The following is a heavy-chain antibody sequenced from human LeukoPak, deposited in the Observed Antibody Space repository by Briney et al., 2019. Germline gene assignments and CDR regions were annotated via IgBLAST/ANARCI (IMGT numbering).Heavy chain of an antibody. Sequence: PGRSLRLSCAASGFTFSSYAMHWVRQAPGKGLEWVAVISYDGSNKYYADSVKGRFTISRDNSKNTLYLQMNSLRAEDTAVYYCALSGYYTRGYDYWGQGTLVTVSS. CDR2: ISYDGSNK. J-gene: IGHJ4*02. CDR3: ALSGYYTRGYDY. V-gene: IGHV3-30-3*01. CDR1: GFTFSSYA. D-gene: IGHD3-3*01.